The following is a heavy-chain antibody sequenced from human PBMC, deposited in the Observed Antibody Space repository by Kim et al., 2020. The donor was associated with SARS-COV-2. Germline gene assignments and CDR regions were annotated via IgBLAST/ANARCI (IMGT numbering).Heavy chain of an antibody. V-gene: IGHV3-30*18. CDR3: AKGLVVAPAASVYFQY. J-gene: IGHJ1*01. CDR2: ISYDGSNK. CDR1: GITFSSYG. Sequence: GGSLRLSCAASGITFSSYGMHWVRQGPGKGLEWVAAISYDGSNKYYADSVKGRFTISRDNSKNTLYLQMNSLRPEDTAVYYCAKGLVVAPAASVYFQYWGHGTLVTVSP. D-gene: IGHD2-2*01.